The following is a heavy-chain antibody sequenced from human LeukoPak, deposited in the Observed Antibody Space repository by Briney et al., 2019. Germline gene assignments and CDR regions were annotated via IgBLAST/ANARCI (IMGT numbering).Heavy chain of an antibody. Sequence: GGSLRLSCAVSGFTVSRDYVSWVRQAPGKGLEWVSGITVSGGTTYYTNSVKGRFTISRDDSKNTLYLQMNSLRAEDTAVYYCAKYLTARGPPYALDVWGQGTTVTVPS. CDR1: GFTVSRDY. D-gene: IGHD1-14*01. CDR3: AKYLTARGPPYALDV. V-gene: IGHV3-23*01. J-gene: IGHJ6*02. CDR2: ITVSGGTT.